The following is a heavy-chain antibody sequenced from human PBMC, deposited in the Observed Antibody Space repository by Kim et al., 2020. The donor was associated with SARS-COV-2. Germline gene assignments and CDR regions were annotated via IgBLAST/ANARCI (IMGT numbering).Heavy chain of an antibody. V-gene: IGHV3-30*04. J-gene: IGHJ5*01. CDR2: LSSDGANA. CDR1: GFTLSSFT. Sequence: GGSLRLSCAASGFTLSSFTMHWVRQAPGKGLEWVGVLSSDGANAYYANSVKGRFTISRDTSKNTIYLQMDSLRPEDTAVYYCARDPYDGSAYYPHYLDSWGQGSLVTASS. D-gene: IGHD3-22*01. CDR3: ARDPYDGSAYYPHYLDS.